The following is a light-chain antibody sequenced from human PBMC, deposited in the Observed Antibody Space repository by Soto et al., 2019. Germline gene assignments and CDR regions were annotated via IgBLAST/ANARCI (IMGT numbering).Light chain of an antibody. CDR1: QSVRSN. V-gene: IGKV3-15*01. Sequence: ETVITPSPATLPVSPGEGATLSCRASQSVRSNLAWYQQKPGQAPRLLIYGASTRATGVPARFSGSGSGTEFTLTINSLQSEDFALYYCQEYDNWPLWTFGQGTKVDI. CDR2: GAS. J-gene: IGKJ1*01. CDR3: QEYDNWPLWT.